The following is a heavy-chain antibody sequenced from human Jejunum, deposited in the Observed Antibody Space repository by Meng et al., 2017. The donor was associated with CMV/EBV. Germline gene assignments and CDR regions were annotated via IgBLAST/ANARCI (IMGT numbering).Heavy chain of an antibody. V-gene: IGHV3-30*02. J-gene: IGHJ4*02. CDR3: AKVTSGSWGYFDS. D-gene: IGHD3-16*01. Sequence: SGFSFNKYGLHWVRQAPGKGLEWVAFIRDDGSIKYYAESVKARFTISRDNSKTTLYLQMNNLRPEDTALYHCAKVTSGSWGYFDSWGQGTRVTVSS. CDR2: IRDDGSIK. CDR1: GFSFNKYG.